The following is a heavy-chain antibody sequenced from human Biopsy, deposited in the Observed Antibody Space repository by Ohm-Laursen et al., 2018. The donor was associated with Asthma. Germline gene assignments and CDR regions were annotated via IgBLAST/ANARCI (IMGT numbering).Heavy chain of an antibody. CDR3: VKDIRLQLWGFDS. CDR1: GFTFSNFA. CDR2: VSWNSGSI. V-gene: IGHV3-9*01. J-gene: IGHJ4*02. Sequence: SLRLSCSAAGFTFSNFAMTWVRQAPGKGLEWVSGVSWNSGSIDYADSVKGRFTISRDNAKNSLYLQMNSLRGADTALYYCVKDIRLQLWGFDSWGQGTLVTVSS. D-gene: IGHD6-13*01.